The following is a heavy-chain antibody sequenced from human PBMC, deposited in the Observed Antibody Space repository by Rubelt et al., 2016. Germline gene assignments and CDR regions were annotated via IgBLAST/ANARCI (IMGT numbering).Heavy chain of an antibody. CDR1: GYTFTSYG. CDR3: ARDYCSGGSCYSVFDY. J-gene: IGHJ4*02. V-gene: IGHV1-18*01. D-gene: IGHD2-15*01. CDR2: ISAYNGNT. Sequence: QVQLVQSGAEVKKPGASVKVSCKASGYTFTSYGISWVRQAPGQGLEWMGWISAYNGNTNYAQKLKGRVTMTTDTSTSTAYMELRCLRSDDTAVYYCARDYCSGGSCYSVFDYWGQGTLVTVSS.